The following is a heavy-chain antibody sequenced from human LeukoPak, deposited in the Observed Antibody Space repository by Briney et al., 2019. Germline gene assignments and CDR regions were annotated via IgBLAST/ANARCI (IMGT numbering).Heavy chain of an antibody. J-gene: IGHJ6*04. V-gene: IGHV3-21*01. CDR1: GFPLKTYT. D-gene: IGHD3/OR15-3a*01. Sequence: GGSLRLSCAASGFPLKTYTMNWVRQAPGKGLQWVSSISSSSSNIYYVDSVKGRFTISRDNAKNLLYLQMNSVRAEDTAVYYCARDRPVILEAKYLDVWGKGTTVTVSS. CDR3: ARDRPVILEAKYLDV. CDR2: ISSSSSNI.